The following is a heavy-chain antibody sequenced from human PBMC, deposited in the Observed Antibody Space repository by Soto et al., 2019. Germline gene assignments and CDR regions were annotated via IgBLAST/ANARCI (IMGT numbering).Heavy chain of an antibody. D-gene: IGHD6-13*01. Sequence: PGESLKISCKASGYSFTTYWIGWVRQMPGKGMEWMGGIYPGESRTTYRPSLQGQVTISADRSVNTAYLQWSSLKASDTAMYYCARFKYSTFVRYFIXWGQGTQVTVSX. CDR1: GYSFTTYW. CDR2: IYPGESRT. CDR3: ARFKYSTFVRYFIX. J-gene: IGHJ1*01. V-gene: IGHV5-51*01.